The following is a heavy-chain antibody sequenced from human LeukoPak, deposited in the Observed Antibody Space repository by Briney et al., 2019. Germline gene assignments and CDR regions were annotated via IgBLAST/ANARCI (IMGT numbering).Heavy chain of an antibody. CDR1: GFTFSSHG. V-gene: IGHV3-23*01. D-gene: IGHD3-3*01. CDR3: AGYDFWSGYPGY. Sequence: GGSLRLSCVASGFTFSSHGMNWVRQAPGKGLEWVSGIIPSGHTTYYADSVRGRFTISRDNSRNTVYLQMNSLRAEDTAVYYCAGYDFWSGYPGYWGQGTLVTVSS. J-gene: IGHJ4*02. CDR2: IIPSGHTT.